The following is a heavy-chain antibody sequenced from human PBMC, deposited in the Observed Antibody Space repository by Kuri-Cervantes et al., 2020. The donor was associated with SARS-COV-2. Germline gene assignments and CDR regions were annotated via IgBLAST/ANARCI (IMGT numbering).Heavy chain of an antibody. CDR3: ARGGSMIVVRRYFDY. J-gene: IGHJ4*02. Sequence: SETLSLTCAVYGGSFSGYYWSWIRQPPGKGLEWIVEINHSGSTNYNPSLKSRVTISVDTSKNQFSLKLSSVTAADTAVYYCARGGSMIVVRRYFDYWGQGTLVTVSS. D-gene: IGHD3-22*01. V-gene: IGHV4-34*01. CDR2: INHSGST. CDR1: GGSFSGYY.